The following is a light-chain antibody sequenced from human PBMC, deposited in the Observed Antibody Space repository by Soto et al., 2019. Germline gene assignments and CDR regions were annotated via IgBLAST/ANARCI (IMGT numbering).Light chain of an antibody. CDR2: GSS. Sequence: QSVLTQPPSVSGAPGQRVTISCTGSSSNIGAGYDVHWYQQLPGTAPKLLIYGSSNRPSGVPDRFSGSKSGTSASLAITGLQAEDEADYYCQSYDSSLSGYWVFGGGTKVTVL. J-gene: IGLJ3*02. CDR1: SSNIGAGYD. CDR3: QSYDSSLSGYWV. V-gene: IGLV1-40*01.